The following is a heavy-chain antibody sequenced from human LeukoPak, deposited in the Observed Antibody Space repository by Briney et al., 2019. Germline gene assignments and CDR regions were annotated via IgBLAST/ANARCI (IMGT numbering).Heavy chain of an antibody. V-gene: IGHV3-30*04. CDR2: ISYDQSHK. Sequence: WRSLRLSCAASGFRFSRHSLHWVRQAPGKGLEWVDLISYDQSHKYYSDSLKGRFTISRDSSNETVFLQMNTLRPEDTAVYYCAGVSGSYYGYLDSWGQGTLVSVST. J-gene: IGHJ4*02. D-gene: IGHD1-26*01. CDR3: AGVSGSYYGYLDS. CDR1: GFRFSRHS.